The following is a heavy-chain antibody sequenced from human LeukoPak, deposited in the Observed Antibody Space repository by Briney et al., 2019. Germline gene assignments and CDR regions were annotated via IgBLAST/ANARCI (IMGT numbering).Heavy chain of an antibody. CDR1: GFTFSNYS. Sequence: GGSLRLSCAASGFTFSNYSMNWVRQAPGKGLEWVSYISSSGSPIHYADSVKGRFTISRDNAKNSLYLQMNSLRVEDTAVYYCARGGGSGWYPVDYWGQGTQVTVSS. CDR3: ARGGGSGWYPVDY. D-gene: IGHD6-19*01. J-gene: IGHJ4*02. V-gene: IGHV3-48*01. CDR2: ISSSGSPI.